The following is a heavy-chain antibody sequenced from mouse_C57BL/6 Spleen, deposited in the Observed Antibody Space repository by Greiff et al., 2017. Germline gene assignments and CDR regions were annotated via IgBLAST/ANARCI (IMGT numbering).Heavy chain of an antibody. J-gene: IGHJ2*01. CDR3: ARSYSNYEDYLDY. Sequence: QVQLQQPGAELVRPGSSVKLSCKASGYTFTSYWMDWVKQRPGQGLEWIGNLYPSDSETHYNQKFKDKATLTVDKSSSTAYMQLSSLTSEDSAVYYCARSYSNYEDYLDYWGQGTTLTVSS. CDR2: LYPSDSET. D-gene: IGHD2-5*01. CDR1: GYTFTSYW. V-gene: IGHV1-61*01.